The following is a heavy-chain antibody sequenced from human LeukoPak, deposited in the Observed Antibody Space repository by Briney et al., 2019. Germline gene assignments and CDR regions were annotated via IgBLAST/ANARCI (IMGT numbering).Heavy chain of an antibody. Sequence: ASVKVSCKASGYTFTSYDINWVRQATGQGLEWMGWMNPNSGNTNYAQKLQGRVTMTTDTSTSTAYMELRSLRSDDTAVYYCARDPQVRFLEWVPYYFDYWGQGTLVTVSS. D-gene: IGHD3-3*01. J-gene: IGHJ4*02. CDR2: MNPNSGNT. CDR3: ARDPQVRFLEWVPYYFDY. CDR1: GYTFTSYD. V-gene: IGHV1-18*01.